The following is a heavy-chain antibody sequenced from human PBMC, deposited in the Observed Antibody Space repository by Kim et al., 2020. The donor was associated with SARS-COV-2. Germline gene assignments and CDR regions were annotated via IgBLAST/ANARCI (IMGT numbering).Heavy chain of an antibody. CDR3: AASSSTPNGYYGMDV. CDR1: GFTFSNSA. D-gene: IGHD2-2*01. CDR2: IVAGSGHT. Sequence: SVKVSCKASGFTFSNSAVQWVRQPRGRRLEWVGWIVAGSGHTDYAQKFQERDTITRDMSTSAAYMELSSLRSEDTAVYYCAASSSTPNGYYGMDVWGQGTTVTVSS. J-gene: IGHJ6*02. V-gene: IGHV1-58*01.